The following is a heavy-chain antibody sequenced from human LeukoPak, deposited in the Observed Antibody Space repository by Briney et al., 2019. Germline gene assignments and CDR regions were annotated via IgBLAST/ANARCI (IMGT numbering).Heavy chain of an antibody. CDR2: ISGSGVTT. Sequence: RSGGSLRLSCAASGFTFSSYAMSWVRQAPGKGLEWVSAISGSGVTTYYADSVKGRFTISRDNSKNTLYLQMNSLRAEDTALYYCAKDRDYYLVGFFDYWGQGTPVTVSS. J-gene: IGHJ4*02. CDR3: AKDRDYYLVGFFDY. CDR1: GFTFSSYA. V-gene: IGHV3-23*01. D-gene: IGHD3-10*01.